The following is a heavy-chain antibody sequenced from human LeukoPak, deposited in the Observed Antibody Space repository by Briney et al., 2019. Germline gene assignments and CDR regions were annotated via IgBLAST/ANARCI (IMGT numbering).Heavy chain of an antibody. D-gene: IGHD1-26*01. V-gene: IGHV3-21*01. J-gene: IGHJ4*02. CDR1: GFSFSGHS. CDR3: ARSGSYYEGNFDY. Sequence: GGSLRLSCAASGFSFSGHSMNWVRQAPGKGLEWVSSISKSGTYIYYADSVRGRFTISRDNSKNTLYLQMNSLRAEDTAVYYCARSGSYYEGNFDYWGQGTLVTVSS. CDR2: ISKSGTYI.